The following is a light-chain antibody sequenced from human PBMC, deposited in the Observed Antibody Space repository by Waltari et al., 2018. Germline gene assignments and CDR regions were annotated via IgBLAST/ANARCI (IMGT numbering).Light chain of an antibody. CDR3: QQRSRWPLT. CDR2: DAS. CDR1: QSIDIY. V-gene: IGKV3-11*01. Sequence: EIVLTQSPATLSLSPGESATLSCMASQSIDIYLAWYQQRPGQAPRLLISDASYRATGIPARFRGSGSGTDFTLTISSLEPEDFAVYSCQQRSRWPLTFGGGTKVEL. J-gene: IGKJ4*01.